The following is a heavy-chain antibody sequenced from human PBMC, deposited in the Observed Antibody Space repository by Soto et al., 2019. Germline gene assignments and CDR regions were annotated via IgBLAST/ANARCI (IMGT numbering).Heavy chain of an antibody. Sequence: SETLSLTCTVSGGSISSSSYHWGWIRQPPGKGLEWIGSIYYSGSTYYNPSLKSRVTISVDTSKNQFSLKLSSVTAADTAVYYCARRYGGKGDYYYYGMDVWGQGTTVTVS. CDR3: ARRYGGKGDYYYYGMDV. J-gene: IGHJ6*02. CDR2: IYYSGST. CDR1: GGSISSSSYH. V-gene: IGHV4-39*01. D-gene: IGHD2-15*01.